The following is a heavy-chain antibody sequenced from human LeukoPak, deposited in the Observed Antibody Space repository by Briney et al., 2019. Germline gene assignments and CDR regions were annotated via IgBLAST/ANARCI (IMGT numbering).Heavy chain of an antibody. V-gene: IGHV3-23*01. D-gene: IGHD2-2*01. J-gene: IGHJ4*02. CDR3: ATRPPIVPAPYYSDY. CDR1: GFTLRSYT. Sequence: GGSLRLSCAASGFTLRSYTMSWVRQAPGKGLEWVSTISGVGVTTYYADSVKGRFTTSRDNSQNTLYLQMTSLRVEDTAVYYCATRPPIVPAPYYSDYWGQGALVTVSS. CDR2: ISGVGVTT.